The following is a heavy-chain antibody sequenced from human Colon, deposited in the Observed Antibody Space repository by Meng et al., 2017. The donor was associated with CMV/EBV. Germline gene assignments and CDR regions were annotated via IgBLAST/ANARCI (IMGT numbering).Heavy chain of an antibody. J-gene: IGHJ4*02. V-gene: IGHV3-74*01. CDR1: GLPFSTYW. D-gene: IGHD1-26*01. CDR3: ARGVGESLGWEMGY. Sequence: VHVVGYGGWLVQPGGSLRLSCAASGLPFSTYWMHWVRQGPGKGPVWLSRISGDGGMTSYADSVKGRFTISRENAKNTLYLQMNSLRVEDTAVYYCARGVGESLGWEMGYWGQGTLVTVSS. CDR2: ISGDGGMT.